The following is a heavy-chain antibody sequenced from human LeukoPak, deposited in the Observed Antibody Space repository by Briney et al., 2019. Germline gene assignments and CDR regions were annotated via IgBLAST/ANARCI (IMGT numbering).Heavy chain of an antibody. CDR3: AHKYSRSSYFDS. CDR1: VFSISTSGVG. J-gene: IGHJ4*02. V-gene: IGHV2-5*01. CDR2: IYWYDDQ. Sequence: SGPTLFKPTQTLTLTCTFSVFSISTSGVGVLWIRQPPARALECVGIIYWYDDQRYTPSLKSTVTITKDPSKTQVVLTMTNMDPVDTAIYYCAHKYSRSSYFDSWGQGMLVTVSS. D-gene: IGHD6-6*01.